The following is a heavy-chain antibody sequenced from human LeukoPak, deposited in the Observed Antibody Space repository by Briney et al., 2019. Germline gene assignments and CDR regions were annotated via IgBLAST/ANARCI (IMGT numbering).Heavy chain of an antibody. V-gene: IGHV4-39*01. D-gene: IGHD3-22*01. CDR1: SGSISSSSYY. J-gene: IGHJ4*02. CDR2: IYYRGNT. CDR3: ARASSGYYWDFDY. Sequence: SETLSLTCIVSSGSISSSSYYWDWIRQAPGEGLEWVGSIYYRGNTYYNPSLKSRVTLSADTSKNQFSLKVTSVTAADTAVYYCARASSGYYWDFDYWGQGALVTVSS.